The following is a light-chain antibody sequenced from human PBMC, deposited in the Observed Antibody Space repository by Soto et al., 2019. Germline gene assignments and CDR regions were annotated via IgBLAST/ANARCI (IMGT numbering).Light chain of an antibody. J-gene: IGKJ1*01. CDR2: GAS. Sequence: EIGLTQSPGTLSLSPGERATLSCRASQSVSNNYLAWYQQKPGQAPRLRIYGASNRATGIPDRFSGSGSGTDFTLTISRLEPEDFAVYYCQQYGSSGTFGQGTKVEIK. CDR3: QQYGSSGT. V-gene: IGKV3-20*01. CDR1: QSVSNNY.